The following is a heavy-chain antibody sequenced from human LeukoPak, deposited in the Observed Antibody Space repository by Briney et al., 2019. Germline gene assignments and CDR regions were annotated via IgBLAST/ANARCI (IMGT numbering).Heavy chain of an antibody. D-gene: IGHD3-3*01. CDR3: ATRSWRGDDFWSGSPPHNFDY. CDR2: FDTEDGEK. CDR1: GYTLTELS. J-gene: IGHJ4*02. V-gene: IGHV1-24*01. Sequence: VPTVKLSCKVSGYTLTELSMHWVRQAPGKGRECMGGFDTEDGEKIYAQKSQGRVTMTEDTSTDTAYMELRSLRSEDTAVYYCATRSWRGDDFWSGSPPHNFDYWGQGTLVTVSS.